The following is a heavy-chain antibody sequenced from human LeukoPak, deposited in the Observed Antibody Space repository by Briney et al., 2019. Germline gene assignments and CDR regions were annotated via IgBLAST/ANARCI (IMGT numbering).Heavy chain of an antibody. CDR3: ARDIPLGYSSSWYARTYYYYYMDV. V-gene: IGHV4-61*02. D-gene: IGHD6-13*01. CDR1: GGSISSGSYY. J-gene: IGHJ6*03. CDR2: IYTSGST. Sequence: SETLSLTCTVSGGSISSGSYYWSWIRQPAGKGLEWIGRIYTSGSTNYNPSLKSRVTISVDTSKNQFSLKLSSVTAADTAVYYCARDIPLGYSSSWYARTYYYYYMDVWGKGTTVTISS.